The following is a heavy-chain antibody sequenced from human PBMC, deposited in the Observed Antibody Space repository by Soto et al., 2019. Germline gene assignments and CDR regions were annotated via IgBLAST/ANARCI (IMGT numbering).Heavy chain of an antibody. J-gene: IGHJ6*02. V-gene: IGHV4-34*01. CDR1: GGSFSGYY. D-gene: IGHD3-3*01. CDR2: INHSGST. Sequence: SETLSLTCAVYGGSFSGYYWSWIRQPPGKGLEWIGEINHSGSTNYNPSLKSRVTISVDTSKNQFSLKLSSVTAADTAVYYCARGRVINQYYDFWSGYYYYYGMDVWGQGTTVTVSS. CDR3: ARGRVINQYYDFWSGYYYYYGMDV.